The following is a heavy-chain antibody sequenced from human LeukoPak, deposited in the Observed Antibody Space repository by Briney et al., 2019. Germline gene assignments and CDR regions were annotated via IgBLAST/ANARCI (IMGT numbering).Heavy chain of an antibody. D-gene: IGHD6-13*01. CDR2: IYYSGST. Sequence: SETLSLTCTVSGGPISRSSYYWRWIRQPPGRGLEWIGSIYYSGSTYYNPSLNSRVTISVDTSKNQFSLRLSSVTAADTAVYFCAREEIAAAYFDYWGQGTLVTVSS. J-gene: IGHJ4*02. V-gene: IGHV4-39*07. CDR3: AREEIAAAYFDY. CDR1: GGPISRSSYY.